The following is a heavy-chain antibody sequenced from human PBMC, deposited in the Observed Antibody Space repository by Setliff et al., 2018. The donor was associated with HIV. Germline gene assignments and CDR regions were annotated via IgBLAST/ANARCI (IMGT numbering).Heavy chain of an antibody. Sequence: GGSLRLSCAASGFTVSGYYMAWVRQAPGKGLEWVSTIYSGGSTYHADSVKGRFTLSRDSSKNTLSLQMNSLRPEDTAVYYCARVRLYNAALDYWGQGTLVTVSS. CDR2: IYSGGST. V-gene: IGHV3-66*02. J-gene: IGHJ4*02. CDR1: GFTVSGYY. CDR3: ARVRLYNAALDY. D-gene: IGHD3-10*01.